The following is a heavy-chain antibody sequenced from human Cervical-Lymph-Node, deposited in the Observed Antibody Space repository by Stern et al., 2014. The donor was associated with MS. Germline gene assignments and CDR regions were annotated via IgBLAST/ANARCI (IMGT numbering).Heavy chain of an antibody. CDR1: GYTFTDYY. J-gene: IGHJ4*02. V-gene: IGHV1-46*01. D-gene: IGHD3/OR15-3a*01. CDR3: ARGTGYSYYFDY. Sequence: DQLVESGAEVKKPGASVKVSCKASGYTFTDYYMHWVRQAPGQGLEWMGVINPSSGTTTNAQKFQGSVTMTRESSASTVYMELSSLRSEDTALYYCARGTGYSYYFDYWGQGTLVTVSS. CDR2: INPSSGTT.